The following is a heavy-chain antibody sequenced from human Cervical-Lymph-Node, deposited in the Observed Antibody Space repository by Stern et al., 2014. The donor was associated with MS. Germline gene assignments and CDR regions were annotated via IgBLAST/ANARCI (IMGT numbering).Heavy chain of an antibody. CDR2: IVVGSGNT. Sequence: QLVESRPEVKKPGTSVKVSCKASGFTFTSSAVQWVRQARGQRLEWIGWIVVGSGNTNYAQKFQERVTITRDMSTSTAYMELSSLRSEDTAVYYCAAGVAAAGSYYYYGMDVWGQGTTVTVSS. CDR1: GFTFTSSA. V-gene: IGHV1-58*01. CDR3: AAGVAAAGSYYYYGMDV. J-gene: IGHJ6*02. D-gene: IGHD6-13*01.